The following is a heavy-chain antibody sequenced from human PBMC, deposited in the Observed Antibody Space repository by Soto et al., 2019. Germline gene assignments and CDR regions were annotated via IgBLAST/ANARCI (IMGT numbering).Heavy chain of an antibody. J-gene: IGHJ4*02. CDR3: AIAGYYGSGSRYFDY. CDR2: INAGNGNT. CDR1: GYTFTSYA. D-gene: IGHD3-10*01. Sequence: QVQLVQSGAEVKKPGASVKVSCKASGYTFTSYAMNWVRQAPGQRLEWMGWINAGNGNTKYSQKLQGRVTITRDTSASTAYMELSSLRSEDTAVDYCAIAGYYGSGSRYFDYWGQGTLVTVSS. V-gene: IGHV1-3*01.